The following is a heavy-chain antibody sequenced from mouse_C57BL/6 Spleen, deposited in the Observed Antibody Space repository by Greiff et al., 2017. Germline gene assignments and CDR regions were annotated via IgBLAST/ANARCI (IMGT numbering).Heavy chain of an antibody. V-gene: IGHV1-64*01. J-gene: IGHJ4*01. CDR1: GYTFTSYW. CDR2: IHPNSGST. Sequence: VQLQQPGAELVKPGASVKLSCKASGYTFTSYWMHWVKQRPGQGLEWIGMIHPNSGSTNYNEKFKSKATLTVDKSSSTAYMQLSSLTSEDSAVYYCARRSVTTVVANYYAMDYWGQGTSVTVSS. CDR3: ARRSVTTVVANYYAMDY. D-gene: IGHD1-1*01.